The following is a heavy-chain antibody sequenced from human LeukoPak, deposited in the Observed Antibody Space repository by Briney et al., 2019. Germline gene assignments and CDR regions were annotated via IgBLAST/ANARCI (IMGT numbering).Heavy chain of an antibody. J-gene: IGHJ4*02. Sequence: GGSLRLSCAASGFTFSSYAMSWVRQAPGKGLEWVSAISGSGGSTYYADSVKGRFTMSRDNSRDMIYLQMGSLRVEDTAVYYCARDGVATNDYWGQGILVAVSS. CDR3: ARDGVATNDY. D-gene: IGHD5-12*01. CDR1: GFTFSSYA. CDR2: ISGSGGST. V-gene: IGHV3-23*01.